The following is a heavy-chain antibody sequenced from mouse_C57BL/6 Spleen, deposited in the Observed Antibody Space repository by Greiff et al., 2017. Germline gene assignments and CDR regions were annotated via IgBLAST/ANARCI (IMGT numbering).Heavy chain of an antibody. Sequence: QVQLQQPGAELVKPGASVKMSCKASGYTFTSYWITWVKQRPGQGLEWIGDIYPGSGSTNYNEKFKSKDTLTVDTSSSTAYMQLSSLTSEDSAVYYCARGRAGNYRFDYWGQGTTLTVSS. CDR1: GYTFTSYW. CDR2: IYPGSGST. J-gene: IGHJ2*01. D-gene: IGHD2-1*01. V-gene: IGHV1-55*01. CDR3: ARGRAGNYRFDY.